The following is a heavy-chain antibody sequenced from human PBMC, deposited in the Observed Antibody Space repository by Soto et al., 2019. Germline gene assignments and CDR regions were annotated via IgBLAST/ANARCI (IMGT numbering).Heavy chain of an antibody. D-gene: IGHD5-12*01. CDR1: GFTFSSYG. V-gene: IGHV3-30*18. CDR3: AKISERGSRPLDY. J-gene: IGHJ4*02. Sequence: PGGSLRLSCAASGFTFSSYGMHWVRQAPGKGLEWVAVIAYDGSNKYYADSVKGRFTISRDNSENTLYLQMNSLRAEDTAVYYCAKISERGSRPLDYWGQGTLVTVSS. CDR2: IAYDGSNK.